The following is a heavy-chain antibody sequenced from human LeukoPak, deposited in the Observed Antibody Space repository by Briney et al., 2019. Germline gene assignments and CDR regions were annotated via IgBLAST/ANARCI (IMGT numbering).Heavy chain of an antibody. CDR3: AELGITMIGGV. D-gene: IGHD3-10*02. Sequence: GGSLRLSCAASGFSVSSNYMSWVRQAPGKGLEWVSVLYSGSNTYYADSVKGRFTISRDNAKNSLYLQMNSLRAEDTAVYYCAELGITMIGGVWGKGTTVTISS. V-gene: IGHV3-53*01. J-gene: IGHJ6*04. CDR2: LYSGSNT. CDR1: GFSVSSNY.